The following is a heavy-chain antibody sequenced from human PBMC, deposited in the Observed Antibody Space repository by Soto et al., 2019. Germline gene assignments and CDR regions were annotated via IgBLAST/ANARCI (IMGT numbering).Heavy chain of an antibody. J-gene: IGHJ4*02. CDR3: ARDPGTAPGY. CDR1: GGSISSGGYY. D-gene: IGHD6-13*01. Sequence: SETLSLTCTVSGGSISSGGYYWSWIRQHPGKGLEWIGYIYYSGSTYYNPSPKSRVTISVDTSKNQFSLKLSSVTAADTAVYYCARDPGTAPGYWGQGTLVTVSS. CDR2: IYYSGST. V-gene: IGHV4-31*03.